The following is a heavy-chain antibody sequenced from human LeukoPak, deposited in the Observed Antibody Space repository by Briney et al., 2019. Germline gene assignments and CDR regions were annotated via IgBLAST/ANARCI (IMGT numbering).Heavy chain of an antibody. D-gene: IGHD3-10*01. V-gene: IGHV1-46*03. CDR3: ARNDASGLDY. CDR1: GYTFTRYY. Sequence: ASVKVSCKASGYTFTRYYMHWVRQAPGQGLEWMGFNNPSGGSTSYAQRFQGRVTMTRDTSTSTVYMELSSLRSEDTAVYYCARNDASGLDYWGQGTLVTVSS. J-gene: IGHJ4*02. CDR2: NNPSGGST.